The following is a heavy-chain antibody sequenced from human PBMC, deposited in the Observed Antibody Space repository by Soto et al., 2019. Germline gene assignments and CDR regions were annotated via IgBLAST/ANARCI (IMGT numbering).Heavy chain of an antibody. CDR3: ATHLPNSGYRPFDY. V-gene: IGHV1-69*01. J-gene: IGHJ4*02. CDR2: IIPIFGTA. Sequence: QVQLVQSGAEVKKPGSSVKVSCKASGGTFSSYAISWVRQAPGQGLEWMGGIIPIFGTANYAQKFQGRVTITADESTSTAYMELSSLRSEDTAVYYCATHLPNSGYRPFDYWGQGTLVTVSS. CDR1: GGTFSSYA. D-gene: IGHD5-12*01.